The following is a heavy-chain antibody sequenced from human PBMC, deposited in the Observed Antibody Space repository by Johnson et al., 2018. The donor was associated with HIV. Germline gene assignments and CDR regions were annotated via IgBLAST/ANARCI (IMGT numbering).Heavy chain of an antibody. D-gene: IGHD3-10*01. CDR2: ISGSGGST. V-gene: IGHV3-23*04. Sequence: EMQLVESGGGLVQPGGSLRLSCAASGFTFSSYAMSWVRQAPGKGLEWVSAISGSGGSTYYTDSVKGRFTISRDNSKNTLYLQMSSLKTEDTAVYYCTRDRDGVGVSWDQGTMVTVSS. J-gene: IGHJ3*01. CDR3: TRDRDGVGVS. CDR1: GFTFSSYA.